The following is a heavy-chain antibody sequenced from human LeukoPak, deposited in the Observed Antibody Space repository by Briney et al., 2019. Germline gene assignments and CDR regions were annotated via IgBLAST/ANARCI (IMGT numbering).Heavy chain of an antibody. CDR1: GGSISSYY. D-gene: IGHD3-22*01. CDR3: ARDLSPTLERHYYDSSGYYLNGAFDI. J-gene: IGHJ3*02. Sequence: SETLSLTCTVSGGSISSYYWSWIRQPPGKGLEWIGYIYNSGSTYYNPSLKSRVTISLDTSKNQFSLKLSSVTAADTAVYYCARDLSPTLERHYYDSSGYYLNGAFDIWGQGTMVTVSS. CDR2: IYNSGST. V-gene: IGHV4-4*09.